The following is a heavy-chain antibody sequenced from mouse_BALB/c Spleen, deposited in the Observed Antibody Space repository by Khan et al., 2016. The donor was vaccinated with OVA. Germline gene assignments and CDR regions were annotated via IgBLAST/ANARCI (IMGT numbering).Heavy chain of an antibody. Sequence: QVQLKQSGTELVRPGTSVKISCKASGYTFTNYWLGWVKQRPGHGLEWIGDIYTGSDYTNYTEKFKDKATLTADTSSSTAYMQLSSLTSDDSAVYFCARGGYDGSTYWGQGTTLTVSS. D-gene: IGHD2-3*01. CDR2: IYTGSDYT. CDR3: ARGGYDGSTY. J-gene: IGHJ2*01. CDR1: GYTFTNYW. V-gene: IGHV1-63*02.